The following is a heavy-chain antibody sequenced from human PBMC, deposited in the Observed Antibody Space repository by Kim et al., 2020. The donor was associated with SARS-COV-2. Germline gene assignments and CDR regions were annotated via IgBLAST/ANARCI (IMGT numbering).Heavy chain of an antibody. V-gene: IGHV3-15*01. CDR2: IKSKTDGGTT. Sequence: GGSLRLSCAASGFTFSNAWMSWVRQAPGKGLEWVGRIKSKTDGGTTDYAAPVKGRFTISRDDSKNTLYLQMNSLKTEDTAVYYCTTVFPGLYGDYGDAFDIWGQGTMVTVSS. CDR1: GFTFSNAW. D-gene: IGHD4-17*01. CDR3: TTVFPGLYGDYGDAFDI. J-gene: IGHJ3*02.